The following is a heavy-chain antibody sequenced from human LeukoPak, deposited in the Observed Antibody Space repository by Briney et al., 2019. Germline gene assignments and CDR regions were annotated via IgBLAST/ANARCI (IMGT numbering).Heavy chain of an antibody. V-gene: IGHV3-33*01. CDR2: IWYDGSTK. CDR1: GFTFCSYG. CDR3: AREDKDGHYYDSSGYIDY. J-gene: IGHJ4*02. Sequence: GRSLRLSRAASGFTFCSYGMHAVRQTPAKGLWWVAVIWYDGSTKYYADPVKGRFTSYKDNSKNTLYLQMNSLRAEDTAVYYCAREDKDGHYYDSSGYIDYWGQGTLVTVSS. D-gene: IGHD3-22*01.